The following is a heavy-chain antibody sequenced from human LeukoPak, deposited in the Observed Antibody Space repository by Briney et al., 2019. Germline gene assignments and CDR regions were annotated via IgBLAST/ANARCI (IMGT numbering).Heavy chain of an antibody. CDR2: INPSGGST. Sequence: ASVEVSCKASGYTFTSYYMHWVRQAPGQGLEWMGIINPSGGSTSYAQKFQGRVTMTRDTSTSTVYMELSSLRSEDTAVYYCARDLNYGGPGGGFNYWGQGTLVTVSS. J-gene: IGHJ4*02. V-gene: IGHV1-46*01. CDR1: GYTFTSYY. CDR3: ARDLNYGGPGGGFNY. D-gene: IGHD4-23*01.